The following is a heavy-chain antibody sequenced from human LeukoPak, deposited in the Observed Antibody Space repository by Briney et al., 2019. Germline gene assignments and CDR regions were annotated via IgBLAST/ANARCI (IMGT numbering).Heavy chain of an antibody. V-gene: IGHV3-53*01. CDR2: IYSDNT. D-gene: IGHD2-2*01. CDR1: GFTVSSNS. CDR3: AKDLWDIVVVPSAIPDY. Sequence: PGGSLRLSCTVSGFTVSSNSMSWVRQAPGKGLEWVSFIYSDNTHYSDSVKGRFTISRDNSKNTLYLQMNSLRAEDTAVYYCAKDLWDIVVVPSAIPDYWGQGTLVTVSS. J-gene: IGHJ4*02.